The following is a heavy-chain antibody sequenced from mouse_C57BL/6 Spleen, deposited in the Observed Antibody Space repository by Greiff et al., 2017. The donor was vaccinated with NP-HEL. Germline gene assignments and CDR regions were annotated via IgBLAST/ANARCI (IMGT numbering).Heavy chain of an antibody. J-gene: IGHJ2*01. CDR2: IDPENGDT. V-gene: IGHV14-4*01. Sequence: VQLQQSGAELVRPGASVKLSCTASGFNIKDDYMHWVKQRPEQGLEWIGWIDPENGDTEYASKFQGKATITADTSSNTAYLQLSSLTSEDTAVYYCTTWGNYSYYFDYWGQGTTLTVSS. CDR3: TTWGNYSYYFDY. CDR1: GFNIKDDY. D-gene: IGHD2-1*01.